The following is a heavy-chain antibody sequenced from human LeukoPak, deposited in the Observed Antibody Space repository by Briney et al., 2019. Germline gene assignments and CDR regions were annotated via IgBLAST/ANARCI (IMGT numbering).Heavy chain of an antibody. CDR2: INAGNGNT. CDR1: GYTFTSYA. V-gene: IGHV1-3*01. D-gene: IGHD4-11*01. Sequence: GASVKVSCKASGYTFTSYAMHWVRQAPGQRLEWKGWINAGNGNTKYSQKFQGRVTITRDTSASTAYMELSSLRSEDTAVYYCARVMTTVTGYYGMDVWGQGTTVTVSS. J-gene: IGHJ6*02. CDR3: ARVMTTVTGYYGMDV.